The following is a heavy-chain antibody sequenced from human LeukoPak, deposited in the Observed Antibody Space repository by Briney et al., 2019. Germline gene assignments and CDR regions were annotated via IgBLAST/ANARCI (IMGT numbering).Heavy chain of an antibody. V-gene: IGHV3-21*04. CDR2: ICSSSSYI. CDR3: AIDSGSFGEGAFDI. Sequence: GGSLRLSCAASGFTFSSYSMNWVRQAPGKGLEWVSSICSSSSYIYYADSVKGRFTISRDNAKNSLYLQMNSLRSEDTAVYYCAIDSGSFGEGAFDIWGQGTMVTVSS. D-gene: IGHD1-26*01. CDR1: GFTFSSYS. J-gene: IGHJ3*02.